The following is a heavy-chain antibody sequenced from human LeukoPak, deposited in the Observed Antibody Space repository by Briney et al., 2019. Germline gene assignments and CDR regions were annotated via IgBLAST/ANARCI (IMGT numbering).Heavy chain of an antibody. CDR2: IGYEGVHK. J-gene: IGHJ4*02. CDR1: GFTFNNFG. CDR3: AKDLHGGYSSDY. Sequence: GGSLRLSCAASGFTFNNFGMHWVRQAAGKGLEWVSFIGYEGVHKYYADSVKGRFTISKDNSKATLYLQMNSLRPEDTAVYYCAKDLHGGYSSDYWGQGTLVTVFS. V-gene: IGHV3-30*02. D-gene: IGHD4-23*01.